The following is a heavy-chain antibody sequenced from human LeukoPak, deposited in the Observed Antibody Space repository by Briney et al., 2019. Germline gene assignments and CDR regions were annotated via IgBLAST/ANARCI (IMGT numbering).Heavy chain of an antibody. CDR2: IYHSGST. J-gene: IGHJ3*02. V-gene: IGHV4-30-2*01. CDR3: ARGVSWGPAPNAFDI. CDR1: GGSINSGGYY. D-gene: IGHD2-2*01. Sequence: PSDPLSITYAVSGGSINSGGYYWRWIRQPLGKGMEWIGYIYHSGSTYYNPSLKSRVTISVDRSKNQFSLKLSSVTAADTAVYYCARGVSWGPAPNAFDIWSQGTMVTVSS.